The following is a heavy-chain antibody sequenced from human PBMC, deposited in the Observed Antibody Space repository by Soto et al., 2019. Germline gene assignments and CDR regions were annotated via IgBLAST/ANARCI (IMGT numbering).Heavy chain of an antibody. J-gene: IGHJ6*02. CDR1: GFSLTNGRMG. D-gene: IGHD4-17*01. V-gene: IGHV2-26*01. Sequence: SGPTLVNPTETLPLPCSVSGFSLTNGRMGVSWIRQPPGKALEWLAHFFSDAERSYSTSMQSRLNMYKDSSGSQVVLTMTNMAPADTATYFCARMDGDYNYYGLDVWGHGVAVTVSS. CDR2: FFSDAER. CDR3: ARMDGDYNYYGLDV.